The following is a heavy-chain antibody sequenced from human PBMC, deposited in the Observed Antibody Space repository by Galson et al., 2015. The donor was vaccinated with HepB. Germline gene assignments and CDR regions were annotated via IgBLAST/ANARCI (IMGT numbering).Heavy chain of an antibody. Sequence: QSVAEGKKPGESLRISCKGPGYSFTSYWISWVRQMPGKGLEWMGRIDPRDSYTNYSPSFQGHVTISADKSISTAYLQWSSLKASDTAMYYCARLRSNAVLAVLASCGQGTLVTVSS. CDR2: IDPRDSYT. V-gene: IGHV5-10-1*01. CDR1: GYSFTSYW. D-gene: IGHD2-21*01. J-gene: IGHJ4*02. CDR3: ARLRSNAVLAVLAS.